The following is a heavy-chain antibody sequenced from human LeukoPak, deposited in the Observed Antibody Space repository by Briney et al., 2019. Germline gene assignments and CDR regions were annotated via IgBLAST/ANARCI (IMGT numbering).Heavy chain of an antibody. CDR2: ITSKANNYAT. J-gene: IGHJ4*02. D-gene: IGHD4-11*01. V-gene: IGHV3-73*01. Sequence: GGSLKLSCAASGFTFSGSSMRWVRQASGKGLEWVGRITSKANNYATGYAESVKGRFTISRDDSMNTAFLQMNSLTTEDTAAYYCTRWDDYIRNPFDYWGQGTLVTVSS. CDR3: TRWDDYIRNPFDY. CDR1: GFTFSGSS.